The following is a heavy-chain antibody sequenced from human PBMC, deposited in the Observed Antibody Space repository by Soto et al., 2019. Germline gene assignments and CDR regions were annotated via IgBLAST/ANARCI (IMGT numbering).Heavy chain of an antibody. CDR1: GGTFSSYA. D-gene: IGHD6-13*01. CDR3: ARLEAAALNLPVYYYGMDV. V-gene: IGHV1-69*06. J-gene: IGHJ6*02. CDR2: IIPIFGTA. Sequence: QVQLVQSGAEVKKPGSSVKVSCKASGGTFSSYAISWVRQAPGQGLEWMGGIIPIFGTANYAQKFQGRVPITADKSTSTAYRELSSLRSEDTAVYYCARLEAAALNLPVYYYGMDVWGQGTTVTVSS.